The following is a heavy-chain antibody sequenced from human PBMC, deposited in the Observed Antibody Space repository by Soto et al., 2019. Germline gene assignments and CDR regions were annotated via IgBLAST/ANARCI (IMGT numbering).Heavy chain of an antibody. Sequence: GGSLRLSCAASGFTFSSYWMSWVRQAPGKGLEWVANIKQDGSENYYVDSVRGRFTISRDNAKNSRDRQMNSLRDEDTAVYYCVRDFEGSYGYGPFDYWGQGT. CDR3: VRDFEGSYGYGPFDY. V-gene: IGHV3-7*03. CDR2: IKQDGSEN. D-gene: IGHD5-18*01. CDR1: GFTFSSYW. J-gene: IGHJ4*02.